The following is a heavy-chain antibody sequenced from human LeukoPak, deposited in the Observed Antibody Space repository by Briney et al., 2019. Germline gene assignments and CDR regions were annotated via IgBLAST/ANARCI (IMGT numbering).Heavy chain of an antibody. V-gene: IGHV3-9*01. J-gene: IGHJ4*02. CDR1: GFTFDDYA. CDR3: AKDMSLVGATFSFDY. Sequence: GRSLRLSCAASGFTFDDYAMHWVRQAPGKGLEWVSGISWNSGSIGYADSVKGRFTISRDNAKNPLYLQMNSLRAEDTALYYCAKDMSLVGATFSFDYWGQGTLVTVSS. D-gene: IGHD1-26*01. CDR2: ISWNSGSI.